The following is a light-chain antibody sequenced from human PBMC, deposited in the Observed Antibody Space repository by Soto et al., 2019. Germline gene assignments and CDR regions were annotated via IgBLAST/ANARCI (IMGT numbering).Light chain of an antibody. CDR2: GAS. V-gene: IGKV3-15*01. CDR3: QQYNNWPPHT. CDR1: QSVSSN. Sequence: EIVMTQSPATLSVSPGERATLSCRASQSVSSNLAWYQQKPGQAPRLLLYGASTRATGIPARFSGSGSGTEFTLTISSLQSEDFAVYYCQQYNNWPPHTFGQGTKLEIK. J-gene: IGKJ2*01.